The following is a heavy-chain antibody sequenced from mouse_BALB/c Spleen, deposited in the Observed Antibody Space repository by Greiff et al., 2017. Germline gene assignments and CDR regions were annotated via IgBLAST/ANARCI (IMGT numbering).Heavy chain of an antibody. D-gene: IGHD1-1*01. J-gene: IGHJ4*01. Sequence: VQLQQSGPGLVQPSQSLSITCTVSGFSLSSYGVHWVRQSPGKGLEWLGVIWSGGSTDYNAAFISRLSISKDNSKSQVFFKMNSLQANDTAIYYCARGVVGQAMDYWGQGTSDTDSS. CDR1: GFSLSSYG. CDR2: IWSGGST. V-gene: IGHV2-2*02. CDR3: ARGVVGQAMDY.